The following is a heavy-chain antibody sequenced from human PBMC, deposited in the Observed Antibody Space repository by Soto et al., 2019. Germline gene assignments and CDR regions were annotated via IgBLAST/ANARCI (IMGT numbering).Heavy chain of an antibody. CDR3: ARDPWNYVEMYYFDY. CDR2: ISYDGNRR. CDR1: GFSLNSYA. Sequence: PGGSLRLSCAASGFSLNSYAMYWVRQAPGKGLEWVAVISYDGNRRFYAASVKGRFTISRDNSKNTLYLQVNSLRPEDTAAYYCARDPWNYVEMYYFDYWGQGTLVTVSS. J-gene: IGHJ4*02. D-gene: IGHD1-7*01. V-gene: IGHV3-30*04.